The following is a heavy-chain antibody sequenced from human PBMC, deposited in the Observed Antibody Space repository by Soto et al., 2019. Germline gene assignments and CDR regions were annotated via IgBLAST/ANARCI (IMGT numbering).Heavy chain of an antibody. J-gene: IGHJ6*02. CDR3: ARSIAARYGMDV. V-gene: IGHV3-23*01. D-gene: IGHD6-6*01. CDR1: GFTFSSYA. CDR2: ISGSGGST. Sequence: GGSLRLSCAASGFTFSSYAMSWVRQAPGKGLEWVSAISGSGGSTYYADSVKGRFTISRDNSKNTLYLQMNSLRAEDTAVYYCARSIAARYGMDVWGQGTTVTVSS.